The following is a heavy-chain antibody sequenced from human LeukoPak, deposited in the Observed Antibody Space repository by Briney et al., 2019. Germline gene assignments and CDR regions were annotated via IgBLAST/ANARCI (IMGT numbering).Heavy chain of an antibody. J-gene: IGHJ3*02. CDR2: TRNKANSYTT. CDR3: AREGSAAFDI. CDR1: GFTFSDHY. Sequence: PGGSLRLSCAASGFTFSDHYMDWVRQAPGKGLERVGRTRNKANSYTTEYAASVRGRFTISSEDSKNSLYLQMNSLKTEDTAVYYCAREGSAAFDIWGQGTMVTVSS. V-gene: IGHV3-72*01.